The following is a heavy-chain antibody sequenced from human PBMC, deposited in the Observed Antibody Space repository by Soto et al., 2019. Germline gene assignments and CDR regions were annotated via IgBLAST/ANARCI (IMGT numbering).Heavy chain of an antibody. CDR2: ISAYNGNT. J-gene: IGHJ6*03. Sequence: GASVKVSCKASGYTFTCYAISWVRQAPGQGLEWMGWISAYNGNTNCAQKLQGRVTMTTDTSTSTAYMELRSLRSDDTAVYYCARTFWFGELSLGYYYYYYMDVWGKGTTVTVSS. CDR3: ARTFWFGELSLGYYYYYYMDV. D-gene: IGHD3-10*01. CDR1: GYTFTCYA. V-gene: IGHV1-18*04.